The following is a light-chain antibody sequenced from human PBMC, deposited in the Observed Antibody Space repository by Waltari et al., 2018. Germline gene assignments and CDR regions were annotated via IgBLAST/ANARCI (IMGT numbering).Light chain of an antibody. J-gene: IGLJ3*02. CDR1: NNL. Sequence: QSALTQPASVSGSPGQSITISCSGTNNLVSWYQQFPGKVPKLVIYTTTERPSGVSNRFSVSKSGDTASLTISGLQPGDEADYYCCSYEPFNRVFGGGTKLTVL. CDR3: CSYEPFNRV. CDR2: TTT. V-gene: IGLV2-23*01.